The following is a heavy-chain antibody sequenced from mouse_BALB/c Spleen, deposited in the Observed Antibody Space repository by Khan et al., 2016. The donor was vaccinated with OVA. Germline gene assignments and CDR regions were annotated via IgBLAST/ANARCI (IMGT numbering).Heavy chain of an antibody. CDR1: GFTFSNYA. CDR2: ISSGGSYT. Sequence: VQLKQSGGGLVKPGESLKFSCAASGFTFSNYAMSWVRQTPEKRLEWVATISSGGSYTYYPDSVKGRFTISRDNANNTLYLQMSSLRSEDTAMYYCARTPGDYGSKYFDYWGQGTTLTVSS. V-gene: IGHV5-9-3*01. J-gene: IGHJ2*01. CDR3: ARTPGDYGSKYFDY. D-gene: IGHD2-4*01.